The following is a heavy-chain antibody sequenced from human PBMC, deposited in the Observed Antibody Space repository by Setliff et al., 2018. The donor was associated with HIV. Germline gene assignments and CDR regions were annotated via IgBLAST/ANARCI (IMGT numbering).Heavy chain of an antibody. CDR3: AGPRGDEAFDI. CDR2: IISILDIT. V-gene: IGHV1-69*10. J-gene: IGHJ3*02. CDR1: GGTSSTHA. D-gene: IGHD3-10*01. Sequence: SVKVSCKASGGTSSTHAMNWVRQAPGQGLEWMGQIISILDITTYAQQLQGRVTITADESTSTFYMELSSLRSADTAVYYCAGPRGDEAFDIWGQRTKVTV.